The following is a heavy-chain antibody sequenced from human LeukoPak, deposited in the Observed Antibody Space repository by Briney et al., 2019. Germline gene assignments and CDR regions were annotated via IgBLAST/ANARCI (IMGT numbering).Heavy chain of an antibody. CDR3: ANHWGSYYYGMDV. CDR1: GFTFSDYY. Sequence: GGSLRLSCAASGFTFSDYYMSWIRQAPGKGLEWVAIIKQDGSEKYYVDSVKGRFTISRDNAKNSLYLQMNSLRAEDTAVYYCANHWGSYYYGMDVWGQGTTVAVSS. CDR2: IKQDGSEK. V-gene: IGHV3-7*01. J-gene: IGHJ6*02. D-gene: IGHD7-27*01.